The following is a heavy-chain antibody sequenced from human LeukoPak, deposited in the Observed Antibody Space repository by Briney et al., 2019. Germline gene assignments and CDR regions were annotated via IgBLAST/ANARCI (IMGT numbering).Heavy chain of an antibody. D-gene: IGHD2-15*01. CDR3: ARHCSGGRCNSVFDY. CDR2: IYYSGNT. CDR1: GGSISSYY. Sequence: SETLSLTCTVSGGSISSYYWSWVRQPPGKGLEGIGYIYYSGNTNYNPSLKTRVTISVDTSKNQFSLKLSSVTAADTAVYYCARHCSGGRCNSVFDYWGQGILVTVSS. V-gene: IGHV4-59*08. J-gene: IGHJ4*02.